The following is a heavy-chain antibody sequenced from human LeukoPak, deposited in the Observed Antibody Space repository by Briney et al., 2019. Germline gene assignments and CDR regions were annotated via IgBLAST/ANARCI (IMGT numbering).Heavy chain of an antibody. CDR2: IYPGDSDT. V-gene: IGHV5-51*01. Sequence: GESLKISCKGSGYSFTSYWIGWVRQMPGKLLEWMGIIYPGDSDTRYSPSFPGQVTISADQSISTAYLQWSSLQASDTAMYYCAGSIVGATHFDYWGQGTLVTVSS. D-gene: IGHD1-26*01. CDR1: GYSFTSYW. J-gene: IGHJ4*02. CDR3: AGSIVGATHFDY.